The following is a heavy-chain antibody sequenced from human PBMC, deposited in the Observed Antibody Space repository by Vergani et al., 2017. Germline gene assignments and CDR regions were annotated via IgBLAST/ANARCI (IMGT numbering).Heavy chain of an antibody. Sequence: QVQLVQSGAEVKKPGASVKVSCKASGYTFTSYDINWVRQATGQGLEWMGWMNPNSGNTGYAQKFQGRVTITADESTSTAYMELSSLRSEDTAVYYCAANYYDSSGYYSYLVYWGQGTLVTVSS. CDR3: AANYYDSSGYYSYLVY. CDR2: MNPNSGNT. J-gene: IGHJ4*02. CDR1: GYTFTSYD. V-gene: IGHV1-8*01. D-gene: IGHD3-22*01.